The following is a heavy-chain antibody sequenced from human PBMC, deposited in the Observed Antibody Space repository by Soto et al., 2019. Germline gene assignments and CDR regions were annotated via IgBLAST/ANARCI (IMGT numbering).Heavy chain of an antibody. CDR2: IYYSGST. CDR1: GGSISSSSYY. CDR3: ARRRGFPYYYGMDV. J-gene: IGHJ6*02. D-gene: IGHD5-12*01. V-gene: IGHV4-39*07. Sequence: SETLSLTCTVSGGSISSSSYYWGWIRQPPGKGLEWIGSIYYSGSTYYNPSLKSRVTISVDRSKNQFSLKLSSVTAADTAVYYCARRRGFPYYYGMDVWGQGTTVTVSS.